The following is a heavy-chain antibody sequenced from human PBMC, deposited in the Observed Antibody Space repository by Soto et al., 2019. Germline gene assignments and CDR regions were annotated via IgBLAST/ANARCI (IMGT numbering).Heavy chain of an antibody. CDR1: GFSLSTRGVW. J-gene: IGHJ4*02. CDR3: AHKGYGDYPLDY. CDR2: IYWDDSE. Sequence: QITLKESGPTLGKPTQTLTLTCTFSGFSLSTRGVWGCGVRPPPGKPLEWLAVIYWDDSEHYSTSLETRLTITKDTSKNQVVLTMTNMDPVDTATYYCAHKGYGDYPLDYWGQGTLVTVSS. V-gene: IGHV2-5*02. D-gene: IGHD4-17*01.